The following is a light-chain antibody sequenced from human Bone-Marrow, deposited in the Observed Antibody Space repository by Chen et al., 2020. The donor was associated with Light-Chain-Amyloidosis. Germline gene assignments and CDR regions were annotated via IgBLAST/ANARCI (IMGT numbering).Light chain of an antibody. CDR2: RDT. J-gene: IGLJ2*01. CDR1: DLPTEY. V-gene: IGLV3-25*03. CDR3: QSADRTSTYEVI. Sequence: SYELTQPPSPSVAPGQTARITRPGEDLPTEYAYWYQQKPGQAPVLVIHRDTERPSGISERFSGSSSGTTATLTISGVEAEDEADYHCQSADRTSTYEVIFGGGTKLTVL.